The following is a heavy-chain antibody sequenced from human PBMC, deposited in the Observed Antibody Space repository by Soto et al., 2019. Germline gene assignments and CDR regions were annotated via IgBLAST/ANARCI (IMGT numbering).Heavy chain of an antibody. V-gene: IGHV4-30-2*01. J-gene: IGHJ4*02. CDR2: IYHSGST. Sequence: SETLSLTCAVSGGSISSGGYSWSWIRQPPGKGLEWIGYIYHSGSTYYNPSLKSRVTISVDRSKNQFSLKLSSVTAADTAVYYCAREKVTTYLDYWGQGTMVTVAS. CDR1: GGSISSGGYS. CDR3: AREKVTTYLDY. D-gene: IGHD4-17*01.